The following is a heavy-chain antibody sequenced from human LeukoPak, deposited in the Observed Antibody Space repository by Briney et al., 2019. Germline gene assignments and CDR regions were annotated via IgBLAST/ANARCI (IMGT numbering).Heavy chain of an antibody. CDR1: GGSISSGGYS. D-gene: IGHD1/OR15-1a*01. CDR3: ARLTAEQYWCFDL. J-gene: IGHJ2*01. Sequence: SQTLSLTCAVSGGSISSGGYSWSWIRQPPEKGLEWIGYIYHSGSTYYNPSLKSRVTISVDRSKNQFSLKLSSVTAADTAVYYCARLTAEQYWCFDLWGRGTLVTVSS. CDR2: IYHSGST. V-gene: IGHV4-30-2*01.